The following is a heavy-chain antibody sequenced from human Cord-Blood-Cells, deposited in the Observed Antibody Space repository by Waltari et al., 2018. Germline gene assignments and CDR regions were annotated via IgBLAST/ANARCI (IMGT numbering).Heavy chain of an antibody. D-gene: IGHD7-27*01. CDR2: ISSSSSYI. CDR1: GFTFSSYS. Sequence: EVQLVESGGGLVKPGGSLRLSCAASGFTFSSYSMNGGRQAPGKGLEWVSSISSSSSYIYYADSVKGRFTISRDNAKNSLYLQMNSLRAEDTAVYYCVRELTGYDAFDIWGQGTMVTVSS. V-gene: IGHV3-21*01. CDR3: VRELTGYDAFDI. J-gene: IGHJ3*02.